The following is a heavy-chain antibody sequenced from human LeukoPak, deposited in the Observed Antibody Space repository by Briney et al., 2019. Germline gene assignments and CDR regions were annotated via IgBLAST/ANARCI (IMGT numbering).Heavy chain of an antibody. CDR3: ARRGIAVAGYYFDY. Sequence: GESLEISCKGSGYRFTSYWIGWVRPMPGKGLEWVGIIYPGDSDTRYSPSFQGQVTISAGKSISTAYLQWSSLKASDTAMYYCARRGIAVAGYYFDYWGQGTLVTVSS. J-gene: IGHJ4*02. V-gene: IGHV5-51*01. D-gene: IGHD6-19*01. CDR2: IYPGDSDT. CDR1: GYRFTSYW.